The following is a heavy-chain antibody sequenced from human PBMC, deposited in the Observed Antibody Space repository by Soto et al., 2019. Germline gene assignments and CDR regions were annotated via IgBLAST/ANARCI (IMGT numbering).Heavy chain of an antibody. Sequence: GGSLRLSCAASGFIFSSYEMNWVRQAPGKGLEWVSYISSSGSTIYYADSVKGRVTISRDNAKNPLYLQMNSLRAEDTAVYYCARVNTFDYWGQGTLVTVSS. J-gene: IGHJ4*02. V-gene: IGHV3-48*03. CDR3: ARVNTFDY. CDR2: ISSSGSTI. CDR1: GFIFSSYE.